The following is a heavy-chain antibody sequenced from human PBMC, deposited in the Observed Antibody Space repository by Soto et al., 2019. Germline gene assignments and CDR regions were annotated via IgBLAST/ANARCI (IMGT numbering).Heavy chain of an antibody. D-gene: IGHD3-22*01. CDR2: IIPIFGTA. Sequence: SVKVSCKASGGTFSSYAISWVRQAPGQGLEWMGGIIPIFGTANYAQKSQGRVTITADESTSTAYMELSSLRSEDTAVYYCALPYYYDSSGYSSHYNWFDPWGQGTLVTVSS. J-gene: IGHJ5*02. CDR3: ALPYYYDSSGYSSHYNWFDP. V-gene: IGHV1-69*13. CDR1: GGTFSSYA.